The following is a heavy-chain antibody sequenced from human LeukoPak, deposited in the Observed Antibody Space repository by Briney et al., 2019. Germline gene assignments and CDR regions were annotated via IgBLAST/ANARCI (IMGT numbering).Heavy chain of an antibody. CDR1: GITFSTYW. CDR2: IKEDGSEK. V-gene: IGHV3-7*01. J-gene: IGHJ4*02. D-gene: IGHD3-16*01. CDR3: TRGGHVDY. Sequence: GGSLRLSCAVSGITFSTYWMTWVRQAPGKGLEWVANIKEDGSEKNYVDFVKGRFSISRDNAKNSLYLQMNSLRAEDTAVYYCTRGGHVDYCGQGTLVTVSS.